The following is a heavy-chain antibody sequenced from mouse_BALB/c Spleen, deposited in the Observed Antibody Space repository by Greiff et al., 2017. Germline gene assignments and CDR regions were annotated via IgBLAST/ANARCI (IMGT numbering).Heavy chain of an antibody. V-gene: IGHV5-4*02. CDR1: GFTFSDYY. Sequence: EVKVEESGGGLVKPGGSLKLSCAASGFTFSDYYMYWVRQTPEKRLEWVATISDGGSYTYYPDSVKGRFTISRDNAKNNLYLQMSSLKSEDTAMYYCARGDYYGNYGYAMDYWGQGTSVTVSS. J-gene: IGHJ4*01. CDR3: ARGDYYGNYGYAMDY. D-gene: IGHD2-1*01. CDR2: ISDGGSYT.